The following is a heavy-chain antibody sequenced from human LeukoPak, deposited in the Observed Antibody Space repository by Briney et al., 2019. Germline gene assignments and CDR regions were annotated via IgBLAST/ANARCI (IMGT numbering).Heavy chain of an antibody. CDR2: IYYSGIT. J-gene: IGHJ4*02. Sequence: SQTLSLTCTVSGGSISSGDYYWSWIRQPPGKGLEWIGYIYYSGITYYNPSLKSRVTTSVGTSKNQFSLKLRSVTAADTAVYYCARERRGMTQLDYWGQGTLVTVSS. V-gene: IGHV4-30-4*01. CDR1: GGSISSGDYY. CDR3: ARERRGMTQLDY.